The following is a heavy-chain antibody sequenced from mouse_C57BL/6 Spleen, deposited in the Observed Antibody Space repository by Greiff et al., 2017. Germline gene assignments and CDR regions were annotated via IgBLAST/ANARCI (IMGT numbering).Heavy chain of an antibody. V-gene: IGHV1-55*01. Sequence: QVQLQQPGAELVKPGASVKMSCKASGYTFTSYWITWVKQRPGQGLEWIGDIYPGSGSTNYNEKFKSKATLTVDTSSSTAYMQLSSLTSEDSAVYYGARGNYGSSLFDYWGQGTTLTVSS. CDR2: IYPGSGST. CDR1: GYTFTSYW. CDR3: ARGNYGSSLFDY. D-gene: IGHD1-1*01. J-gene: IGHJ2*01.